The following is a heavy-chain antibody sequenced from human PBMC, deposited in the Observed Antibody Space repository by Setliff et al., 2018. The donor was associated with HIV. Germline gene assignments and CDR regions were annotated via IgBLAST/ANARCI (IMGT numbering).Heavy chain of an antibody. CDR1: GGSISSGGYY. CDR3: ARSKYYDILTAYGDYYYYMDV. CDR2: IYYSGST. D-gene: IGHD3-9*01. Sequence: PSETLSLTCTVSGGSISSGGYYWTWIRQHPGKGLEWIGYIYYSGSTYYNPSLKSRVTISVDTSKNQFSLKLSSVTAADTAVYYCARSKYYDILTAYGDYYYYMDVWGKGTTVTAP. J-gene: IGHJ6*03. V-gene: IGHV4-31*03.